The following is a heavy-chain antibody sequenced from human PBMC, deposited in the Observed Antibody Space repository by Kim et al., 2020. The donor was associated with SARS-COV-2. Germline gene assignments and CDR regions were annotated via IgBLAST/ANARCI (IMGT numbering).Heavy chain of an antibody. J-gene: IGHJ5*02. Sequence: SVKGRFTISRDNSKNPLYLQMNSLRAEDTAVYYCVQVPAAIVLQAGWFDPWGQGTLVTVSS. D-gene: IGHD2-2*02. CDR3: VQVPAAIVLQAGWFDP. V-gene: IGHV3-23*01.